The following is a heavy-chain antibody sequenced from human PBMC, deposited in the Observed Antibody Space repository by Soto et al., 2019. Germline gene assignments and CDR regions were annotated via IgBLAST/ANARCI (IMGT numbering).Heavy chain of an antibody. D-gene: IGHD5-12*01. J-gene: IGHJ5*02. V-gene: IGHV1-2*02. CDR2: INLNSGDT. CDR3: ARDLGGYDLYGPDT. CDR1: GDTFTDSS. Sequence: GASVNVSCKTSGDTFTDSSMHWVRQAPGQGLEWMGWINLNSGDTNYAEKFRGRVTMTRDTSIITAYMELTRLKSDDTAVYYCARDLGGYDLYGPDTWGQGTLVTVSS.